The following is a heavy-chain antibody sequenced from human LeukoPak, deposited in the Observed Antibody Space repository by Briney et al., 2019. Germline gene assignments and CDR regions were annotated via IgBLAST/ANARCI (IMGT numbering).Heavy chain of an antibody. CDR1: SGPLSTYY. J-gene: IGHJ4*02. V-gene: IGHV4-59*08. D-gene: IGHD6-19*01. Sequence: PETLSLTCTVSSGPLSTYYWSWIRHPPGRALEWLGDINYNGNTNYNPSLQSRVTLSVDTSKNQFSLRLTSVSATDTAVYYCACLSVAHNNYFDYWGQGILVTVSS. CDR2: INYNGNT. CDR3: ACLSVAHNNYFDY.